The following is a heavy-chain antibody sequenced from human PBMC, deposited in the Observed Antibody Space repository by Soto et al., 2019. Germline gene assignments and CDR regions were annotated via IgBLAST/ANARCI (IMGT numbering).Heavy chain of an antibody. J-gene: IGHJ4*02. CDR1: GFTFSSYG. V-gene: IGHV3-30*18. Sequence: QVQLVESGGGVVQPGRSLRLSCAASGFTFSSYGMHWVRQAPGKGLEWVAVISYDGSNKYYADSVKGRFTISRDNSKNTLYLQMNSLRAEDTAVYYCAKAVRITYWGQGTLVTVSS. D-gene: IGHD3-10*02. CDR2: ISYDGSNK. CDR3: AKAVRITY.